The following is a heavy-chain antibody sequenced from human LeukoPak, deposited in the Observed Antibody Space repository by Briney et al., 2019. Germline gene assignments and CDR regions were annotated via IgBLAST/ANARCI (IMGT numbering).Heavy chain of an antibody. CDR1: GFTFSSYG. V-gene: IGHV3-30*02. J-gene: IGHJ4*02. CDR3: AKDPSYTAAGIDY. D-gene: IGHD6-13*01. Sequence: PGGSLRLSCAASGFTFSSYGMHWVRQAPGKGLEWVAFIRYDGSNKYYADSVKGRFTISRDNSKNTLYLQMNSLRAEDTAVYYCAKDPSYTAAGIDYWGQGTLVTVSS. CDR2: IRYDGSNK.